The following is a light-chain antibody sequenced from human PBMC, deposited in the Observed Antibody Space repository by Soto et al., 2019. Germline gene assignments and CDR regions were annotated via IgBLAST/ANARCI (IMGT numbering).Light chain of an antibody. Sequence: QSVLTQPPSASGTPGQRVTISCSGSNSNIGSNTVSWYQQLPGTAPKSLIYSDNQRPSGVPDRISGSRSGTSASLAISGLQSGDEAEYYCAAWDDSLRARVFGGGTQLTVL. CDR2: SDN. V-gene: IGLV1-44*01. CDR1: NSNIGSNT. CDR3: AAWDDSLRARV. J-gene: IGLJ2*01.